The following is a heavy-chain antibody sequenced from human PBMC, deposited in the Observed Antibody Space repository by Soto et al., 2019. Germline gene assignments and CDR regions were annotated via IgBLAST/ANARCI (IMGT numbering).Heavy chain of an antibody. J-gene: IGHJ4*02. D-gene: IGHD6-25*01. CDR3: ARDRGVGSLXGPPFDY. Sequence: SVKVSCKASGGTFSSYTISWVRQAPGQGLEWMGRIIPILGIANYAQKFQGRVTITADKSTSTAYMELSSLRSEDTAVYYCARDRGVGSLXGPPFDYWGQGTLVTVSS. CDR2: IIPILGIA. V-gene: IGHV1-69*04. CDR1: GGTFSSYT.